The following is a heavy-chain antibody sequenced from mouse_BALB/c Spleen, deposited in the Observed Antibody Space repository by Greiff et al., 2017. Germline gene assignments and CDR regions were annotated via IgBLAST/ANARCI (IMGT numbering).Heavy chain of an antibody. V-gene: IGHV1-5*01. Sequence: EVQLQQSGTVLARPGASVKMSCKASGYTFTSYWMHWVKQRPGPGLEWIGAIYPGNSDTSYNQKFKGKAKLTAVTSTSTAYMELSSLTNEDSAVYYCTRSYYRYDVSYWYFDVWGAGTTVTVSS. D-gene: IGHD2-14*01. J-gene: IGHJ1*01. CDR1: GYTFTSYW. CDR3: TRSYYRYDVSYWYFDV. CDR2: IYPGNSDT.